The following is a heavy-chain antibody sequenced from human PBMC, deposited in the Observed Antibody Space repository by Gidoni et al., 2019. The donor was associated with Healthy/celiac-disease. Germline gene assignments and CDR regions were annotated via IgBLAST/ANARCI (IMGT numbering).Heavy chain of an antibody. Sequence: SSKAPGGTFSSSAISWVRQAPGQGLEWMGGIIPIFGTANYAQKFQGRVTITADESTSTAYMELSSLRSEDTAVYYCARFDKTDYYYYGMDVWGQGTTVTVSS. CDR1: GGTFSSSA. V-gene: IGHV1-69*01. CDR3: ARFDKTDYYYYGMDV. J-gene: IGHJ6*02. CDR2: IIPIFGTA.